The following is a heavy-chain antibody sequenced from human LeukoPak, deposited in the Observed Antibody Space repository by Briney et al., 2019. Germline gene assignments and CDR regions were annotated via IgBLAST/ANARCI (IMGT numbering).Heavy chain of an antibody. D-gene: IGHD3-22*01. CDR2: ISAYNGNT. CDR1: GYTFTSYG. Sequence: ASVKVSCTASGYTFTSYGISWVRQAPGQGLEWMGWISAYNGNTNYAQKLQGRVTMTTDTSTSTAYMELRSLRSDDTAVYYCARDSEDYYDSSGYVLWGQGTLVTVSS. V-gene: IGHV1-18*01. J-gene: IGHJ4*02. CDR3: ARDSEDYYDSSGYVL.